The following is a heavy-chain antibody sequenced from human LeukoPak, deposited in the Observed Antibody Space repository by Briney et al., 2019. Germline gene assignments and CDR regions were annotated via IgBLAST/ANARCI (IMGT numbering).Heavy chain of an antibody. Sequence: ASVKVSCKASGYTFTSYGISWVRQAPGQGLEWMGWIITYNGHTNYAQNLQGRVTMTTDTSTSTAYMELRSLRSDDTAVYYCARDWNDYFDYWGQGTLVTVSS. D-gene: IGHD1-1*01. CDR3: ARDWNDYFDY. CDR2: IITYNGHT. CDR1: GYTFTSYG. V-gene: IGHV1-18*01. J-gene: IGHJ4*02.